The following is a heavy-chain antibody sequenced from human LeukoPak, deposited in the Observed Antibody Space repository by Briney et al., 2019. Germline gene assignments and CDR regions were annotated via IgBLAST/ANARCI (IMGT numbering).Heavy chain of an antibody. CDR3: ARDRLYEVVPAAMRPPTPPLDY. V-gene: IGHV1-18*01. Sequence: ASVKVSCKASGHTFTSYGISWVRQAPGQRLEWMGWISAYNGNTNYAQKLQGRVTMTTDTSTSTAYMELRSLRSDDTAVYYCARDRLYEVVPAAMRPPTPPLDYWGQGTLVTVSS. J-gene: IGHJ4*02. CDR2: ISAYNGNT. CDR1: GHTFTSYG. D-gene: IGHD2-2*01.